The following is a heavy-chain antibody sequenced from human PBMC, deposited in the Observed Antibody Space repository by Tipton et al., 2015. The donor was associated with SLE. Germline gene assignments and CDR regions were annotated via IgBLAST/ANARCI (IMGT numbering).Heavy chain of an antibody. Sequence: TLSLTCTVSGGSRSSSNYYWGWIRQPPGKGLEWIGTIYYSGSTYYNPSLKSRVIISVDTSKNQFSLKLNSVTAADTAVYYCAGWLQTYFDLWGRGTLVTVSS. CDR1: GGSRSSSNYY. J-gene: IGHJ2*01. D-gene: IGHD6-19*01. CDR2: IYYSGST. CDR3: AGWLQTYFDL. V-gene: IGHV4-39*01.